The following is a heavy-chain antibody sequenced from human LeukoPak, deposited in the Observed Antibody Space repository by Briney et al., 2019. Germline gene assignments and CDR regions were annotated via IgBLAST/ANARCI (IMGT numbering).Heavy chain of an antibody. CDR2: IPYDGGNK. CDR1: GFTFSRHG. CDR3: ARTDTLDRGPIIDPLDY. V-gene: IGHV3-33*05. J-gene: IGHJ4*02. D-gene: IGHD3-10*01. Sequence: GGSLRLSCAASGFTFSRHGMHWVRQAPGKGPEWVALIPYDGGNKDCVDFVNGRFTISRDYATNALYLGMDSLRAEDTDLYFCARTDTLDRGPIIDPLDYWGQGTLVTVSS.